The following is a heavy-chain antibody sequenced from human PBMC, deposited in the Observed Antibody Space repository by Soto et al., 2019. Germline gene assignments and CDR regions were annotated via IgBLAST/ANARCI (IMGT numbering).Heavy chain of an antibody. J-gene: IGHJ4*02. CDR3: ARGIRNYYGSDF. V-gene: IGHV3-74*01. D-gene: IGHD3-10*01. CDR1: GFTFSSYW. CDR2: INSDGSTA. Sequence: EVQLVESGGGLVQPGGSLRLSCEASGFTFSSYWMHWVSQSPGKGLEWVSRINSDGSTANYADSVKGRFTISRDNARDTLYLYLQMNSLRAEDTAVYYCARGIRNYYGSDFWGQGTLVTVSS.